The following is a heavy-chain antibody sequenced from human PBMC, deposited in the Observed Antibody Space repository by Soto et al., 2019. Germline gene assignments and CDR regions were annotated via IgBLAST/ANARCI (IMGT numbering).Heavy chain of an antibody. CDR1: GGTLNNYA. Sequence: WASVKVSCKASGGTLNNYAINWVRQAPGQGLEWMGGILPVSAPPDYAQKFQGRVSITADHSTSTVYMELSRLKSDDTAVYFCAPDSNYDAPNSFWGQEPLDTVPQ. V-gene: IGHV1-69*13. D-gene: IGHD3-3*01. J-gene: IGHJ4*02. CDR3: APDSNYDAPNSF. CDR2: ILPVSAPP.